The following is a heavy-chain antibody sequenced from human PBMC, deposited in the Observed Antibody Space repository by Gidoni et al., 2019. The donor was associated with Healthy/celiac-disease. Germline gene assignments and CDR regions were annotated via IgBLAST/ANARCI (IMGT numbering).Heavy chain of an antibody. CDR1: GFTFSSYS. CDR2: ISSSSSYI. V-gene: IGHV3-21*01. J-gene: IGHJ4*02. Sequence: EVQLVESGGGLVKPGGSLRLSCAASGFTFSSYSMNWVRQAPGKGLEWVSSISSSSSYIYYADSVKGRFTISRDNAKNSLYLQMNSLRAEDTAVYYCARDNGGFIVATKFDYWGQGTLVTVSS. CDR3: ARDNGGFIVATKFDY. D-gene: IGHD5-12*01.